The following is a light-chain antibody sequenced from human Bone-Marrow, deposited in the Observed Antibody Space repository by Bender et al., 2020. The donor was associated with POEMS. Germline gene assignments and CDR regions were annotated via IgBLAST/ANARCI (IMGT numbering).Light chain of an antibody. CDR2: KTN. V-gene: IGLV1-44*01. CDR1: KSNIGSNT. J-gene: IGLJ2*01. Sequence: QSVLTQPPSASGTPGQSVIISCSGSKSNIGSNTVNWYLQLPGTAPKLLIYKTNQRPSGIPERFSGSNSGATATLTITGTQTLDEADYYCQSSDTSLSARVIFGGGTKLTVL. CDR3: QSSDTSLSARVI.